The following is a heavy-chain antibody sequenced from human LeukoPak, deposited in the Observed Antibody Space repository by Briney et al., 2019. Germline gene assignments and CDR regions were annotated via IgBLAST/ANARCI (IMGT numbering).Heavy chain of an antibody. J-gene: IGHJ3*02. V-gene: IGHV4-39*01. CDR3: ASPGATTARAAFDI. CDR1: GGSISSSSYY. D-gene: IGHD4-17*01. CDR2: IYYSGST. Sequence: SETLSLTCTVSGGSISSSSYYWGWIRQPPGKGLEWIGSIYYSGSTYHNPSLKSRVTISVDTSKNQFSLKLSSVTAADTAVHYCASPGATTARAAFDIWGQGTMVTVSS.